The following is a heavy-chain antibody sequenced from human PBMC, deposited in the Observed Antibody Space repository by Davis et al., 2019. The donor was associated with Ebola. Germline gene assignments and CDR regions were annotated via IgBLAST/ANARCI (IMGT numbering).Heavy chain of an antibody. D-gene: IGHD3-10*01. CDR1: GYSFSSHW. CDR3: ASAGTTGVTLLY. CDR2: IYPHDSDT. Sequence: GESLKISCHGFGYSFSSHWIGWVRQMPGKGLEWMGIIYPHDSDTRYSPSFRGQVTISADKSISTAYLQWSSLRASDTAMYYCASAGTTGVTLLYWGQGTLVTVS. V-gene: IGHV5-51*01. J-gene: IGHJ4*02.